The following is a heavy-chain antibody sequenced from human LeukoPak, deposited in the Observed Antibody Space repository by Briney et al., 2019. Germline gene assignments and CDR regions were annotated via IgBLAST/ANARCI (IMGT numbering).Heavy chain of an antibody. CDR3: ARGNHSPAAVTNYFDY. D-gene: IGHD2-2*01. CDR1: GGSFSGYY. J-gene: IGHJ4*02. V-gene: IGHV4-34*01. CDR2: INHSGST. Sequence: SETLSLTCAVYGGSFSGYYWSWIRQPPGKGLEWIEEINHSGSTNYNPSLKSRVTISVDTSKNQFSLKLSSVTAADTAVYYCARGNHSPAAVTNYFDYWGQGTLVTVSS.